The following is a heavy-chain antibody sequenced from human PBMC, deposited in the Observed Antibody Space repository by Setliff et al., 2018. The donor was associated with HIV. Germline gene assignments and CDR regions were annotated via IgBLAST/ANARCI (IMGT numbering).Heavy chain of an antibody. CDR2: IIPILATS. Sequence: WASVKVSCKASGDTFRSYAISWVRQAPGQGLEWMGRIIPILATSNYTQKFQGRVTITADKSTRTAHMELSSLRSEDTAVYYCARDGWDYYGSGTYPPLYYFDSWGQGTLVTVSS. D-gene: IGHD3-10*01. CDR3: ARDGWDYYGSGTYPPLYYFDS. CDR1: GDTFRSYA. V-gene: IGHV1-69*06. J-gene: IGHJ4*01.